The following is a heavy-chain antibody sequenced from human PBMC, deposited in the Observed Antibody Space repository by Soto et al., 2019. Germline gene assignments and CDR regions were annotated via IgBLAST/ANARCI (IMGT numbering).Heavy chain of an antibody. J-gene: IGHJ4*02. D-gene: IGHD3-10*01. Sequence: QVQLVESGGGVVQPGRSLRLSCAASGFAFSSYAMHWVRQAPGKGLEWVAVISYDGSNKYYADPVKGRFTISRDNSKNXXXXXXXXXXXXDTXXXXXXXDLSGSGDWGQGTLVTVSS. CDR3: XXDLSGSGD. CDR1: GFAFSSYA. CDR2: ISYDGSNK. V-gene: IGHV3-30-3*01.